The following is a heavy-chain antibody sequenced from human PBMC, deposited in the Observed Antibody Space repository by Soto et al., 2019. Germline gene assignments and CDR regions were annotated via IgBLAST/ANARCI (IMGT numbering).Heavy chain of an antibody. CDR3: ARVGGDYYYYGMDV. V-gene: IGHV1-69*02. CDR2: IIPILGIA. D-gene: IGHD4-17*01. Sequence: GPSVKVSCKASGGTFSSYTISWVRQAPGQGLEWMGRIIPILGIANYAQKFQGRVTITADKSTSTAYMELSSLRSEDTAVYYCARVGGDYYYYGMDVWGQGTTVTVSS. J-gene: IGHJ6*02. CDR1: GGTFSSYT.